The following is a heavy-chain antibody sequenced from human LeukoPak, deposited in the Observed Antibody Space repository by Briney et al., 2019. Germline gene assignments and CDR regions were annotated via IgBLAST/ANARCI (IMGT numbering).Heavy chain of an antibody. D-gene: IGHD1-26*01. J-gene: IGHJ4*02. CDR1: GGSISSGYY. CDR3: ARPRGGVGATTYFDY. Sequence: SETLSLTCTVSGGSISSGYYWGWIRQPPGKGLEWIGSIYHSGSTYYNPSLKSRVTISVDTSKNQFSLKLSSVTAADTAVYYCARPRGGVGATTYFDYWGQGTLVTVSS. CDR2: IYHSGST. V-gene: IGHV4-38-2*02.